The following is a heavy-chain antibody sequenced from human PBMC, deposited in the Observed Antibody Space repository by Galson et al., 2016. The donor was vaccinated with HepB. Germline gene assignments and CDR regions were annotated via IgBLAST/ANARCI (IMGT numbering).Heavy chain of an antibody. D-gene: IGHD2/OR15-2a*01. CDR3: ARQQNDGHGMDV. CDR2: LYYSGRP. CDR1: GGSTFSHY. J-gene: IGHJ6*02. V-gene: IGHV4-59*08. Sequence: SETLSLTCTVSGGSTFSHYWSWIRQPPGKGLEWIGYLYYSGRPSYNPSLKSRVTVSIDASTNQVSLTLTSVTAADTAVYYCARQQNDGHGMDVWGQGTTVTVSS.